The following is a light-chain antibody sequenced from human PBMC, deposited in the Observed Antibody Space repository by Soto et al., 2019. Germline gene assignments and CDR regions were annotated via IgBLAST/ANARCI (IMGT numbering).Light chain of an antibody. J-gene: IGLJ1*01. CDR3: SSYTTSSTPMV. V-gene: IGLV2-14*01. Sequence: QPVSVSGSPGQSITISCTGTSSDVGGYNYVSWYQQHPGKAPKLMIYEVTNRPSGVSNRFSGSKSGNTASLTISGLQAEDEADYYCSSYTTSSTPMVFGTGTKLTVL. CDR2: EVT. CDR1: SSDVGGYNY.